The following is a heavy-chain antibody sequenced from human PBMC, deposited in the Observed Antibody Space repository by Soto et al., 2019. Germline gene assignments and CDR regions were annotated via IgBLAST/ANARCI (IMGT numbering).Heavy chain of an antibody. CDR3: AKSRGAGGHFDY. Sequence: GGSLRLSCAASGFTFSSYAMGWVRQGPGKGLEWVAVVSIGGSTHYADSVRGRFTISRDNSKNTLSLQMNSLTAEDTAVYFCAKSRGAGGHFDYWGQGALVTVYS. J-gene: IGHJ4*02. CDR1: GFTFSSYA. CDR2: VSIGGST. D-gene: IGHD2-15*01. V-gene: IGHV3-23*01.